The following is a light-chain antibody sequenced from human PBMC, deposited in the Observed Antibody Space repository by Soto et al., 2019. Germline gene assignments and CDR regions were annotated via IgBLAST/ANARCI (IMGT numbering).Light chain of an antibody. Sequence: QSALTQPPSASGSPGQSVTISCTGTSSDVGGYNLVSWYQQHPGKAPQLMIYEVNKRPSGVPDRFSGSKSGNTAPLTVSGLQAEDEADYYCCSYADNNIYVFGTGTKVT. J-gene: IGLJ1*01. V-gene: IGLV2-8*01. CDR3: CSYADNNIYV. CDR2: EVN. CDR1: SSDVGGYNL.